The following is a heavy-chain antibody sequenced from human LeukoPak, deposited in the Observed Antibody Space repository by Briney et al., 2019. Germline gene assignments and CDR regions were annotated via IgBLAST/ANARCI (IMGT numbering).Heavy chain of an antibody. D-gene: IGHD6-13*01. Sequence: PSETLSLTCAAYGGSFSGYYWSWIRQHPGKGLEWIGYIYYSGSTYYNPSLKSRVTMSVDTSKNQFSLKLSSVTAADTAAYYCARDQMSSSSWSPVYYYGMDVWGQGTTVTVSS. CDR2: IYYSGST. CDR3: ARDQMSSSSWSPVYYYGMDV. CDR1: GGSFSGYY. J-gene: IGHJ6*02. V-gene: IGHV4-59*12.